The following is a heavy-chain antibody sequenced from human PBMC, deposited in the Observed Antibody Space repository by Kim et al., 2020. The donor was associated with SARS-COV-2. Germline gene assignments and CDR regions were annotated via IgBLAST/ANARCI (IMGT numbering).Heavy chain of an antibody. Sequence: SETLSLTCAVYGGSFSGYYWRWIRQPPGELLEWIGEIIHSGSTNYNPSLQSRATISVDTSKNQFSLKLSSVTAADTAVYYCARGGGYYGFSWFGWFPWGQGALVTV. CDR2: IIHSGST. J-gene: IGHJ5*02. CDR3: ARGGGYYGFSWFGWFP. D-gene: IGHD3-10*01. CDR1: GGSFSGYY. V-gene: IGHV4-34*01.